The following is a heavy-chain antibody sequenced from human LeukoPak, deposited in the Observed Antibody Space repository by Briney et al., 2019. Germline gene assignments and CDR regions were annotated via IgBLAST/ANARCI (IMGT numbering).Heavy chain of an antibody. Sequence: SETLSLTCTVSGGSISSSSYYWGWIRQPPGKGLEWIGSIYYSGSTYYNPSLKSRVTISVDTSKNQFSLKLSSVTAADTAVYYCARHREYCSSTSCYLWFDPWGQGTLVTVSS. CDR1: GGSISSSSYY. J-gene: IGHJ5*02. CDR2: IYYSGST. CDR3: ARHREYCSSTSCYLWFDP. D-gene: IGHD2-2*01. V-gene: IGHV4-39*01.